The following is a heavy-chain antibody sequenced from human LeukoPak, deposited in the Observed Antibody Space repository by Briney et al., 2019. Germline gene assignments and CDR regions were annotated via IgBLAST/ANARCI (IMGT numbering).Heavy chain of an antibody. Sequence: QSGGSLRLSCAASGFTFSNYGMHWVRQAPGKGLEWVSVIYSGGSTYYADSVKGRFTISRDNSKNTLYLQMNSLRAEDTAVYYCARDRGGAAGPYYYMDVWGKGTTVTVSS. CDR1: GFTFSNYG. D-gene: IGHD6-13*01. V-gene: IGHV3-NL1*01. CDR2: IYSGGST. CDR3: ARDRGGAAGPYYYMDV. J-gene: IGHJ6*03.